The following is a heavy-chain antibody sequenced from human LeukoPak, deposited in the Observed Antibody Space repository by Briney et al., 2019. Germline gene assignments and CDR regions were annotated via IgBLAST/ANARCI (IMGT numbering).Heavy chain of an antibody. CDR2: LSDSGGST. D-gene: IGHD2-2*01. CDR1: GFTFSSYA. V-gene: IGHV3-23*01. J-gene: IGHJ4*02. CDR3: ARRVPAAYYFDY. Sequence: PGGSLRLSCAASGFTFSSYAMNWVRQAPGKGLEWVSSLSDSGGSTYYADPAKGRFTISRDNAKNSLYLQMNSLRAEDTAVYYCARRVPAAYYFDYWGQGTLVTVSS.